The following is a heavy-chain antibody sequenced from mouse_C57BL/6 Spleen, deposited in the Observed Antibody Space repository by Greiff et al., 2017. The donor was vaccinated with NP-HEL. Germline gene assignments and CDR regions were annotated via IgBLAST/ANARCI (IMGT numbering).Heavy chain of an antibody. V-gene: IGHV1-69*01. D-gene: IGHD4-1*01. CDR2: IDPSDSYT. J-gene: IGHJ2*01. CDR3: ARLTGTTGYDY. Sequence: QVQLQQPGAELVMPGASVKLSCKASGYTFTSYWMHWVKQRPEQGLEWIGEIDPSDSYTNYNQKFKGKSTLTVDKSSSTAYMQLSSLTSEDSAVYYCARLTGTTGYDYWGQGTTLTVAS. CDR1: GYTFTSYW.